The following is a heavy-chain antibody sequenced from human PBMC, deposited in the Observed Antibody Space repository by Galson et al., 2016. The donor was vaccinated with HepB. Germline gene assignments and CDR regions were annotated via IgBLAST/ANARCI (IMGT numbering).Heavy chain of an antibody. J-gene: IGHJ4*02. CDR2: IYLDEDK. D-gene: IGHD1-26*01. CDR1: GFSLSTSRLA. CDR3: ARRAIVGAHFDY. Sequence: PALVKPTQTLTLTCTFSGFSLSTSRLAVGWIRQPPGKALEWLAHIYLDEDKRYNPSLKSRLTITKDTSRNHVVLTMTNMDPVDTATYYCARRAIVGAHFDYWGQGILVTVSS. V-gene: IGHV2-5*02.